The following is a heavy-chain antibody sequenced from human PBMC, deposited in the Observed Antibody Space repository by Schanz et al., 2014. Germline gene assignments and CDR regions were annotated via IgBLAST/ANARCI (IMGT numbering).Heavy chain of an antibody. V-gene: IGHV1-18*01. CDR2: ITAYNGDT. D-gene: IGHD2-2*01. Sequence: QLQLVQSGAEVKKPGSSVKVSCKASGGTFSTYTISWVRQAPGQGLEWMGWITAYNGDTNYALKLQGRVNMTTDTSTGTAYMELRSLRSDDTAVYYCARDRRRYCSTASCLHDNWFDPWGQGTLVIVSS. CDR3: ARDRRRYCSTASCLHDNWFDP. CDR1: GGTFSTYT. J-gene: IGHJ5*02.